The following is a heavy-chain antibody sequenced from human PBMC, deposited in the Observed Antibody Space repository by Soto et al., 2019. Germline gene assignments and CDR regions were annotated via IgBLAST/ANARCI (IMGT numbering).Heavy chain of an antibody. CDR1: GYSFTDYH. CDR2: INPKSGGT. D-gene: IGHD2-8*01. CDR3: ARGDSTDCSNGVCSFFYNHDMDV. Sequence: ASVKVSCKASGYSFTDYHIHWVRQAPGQGLQWLGRINPKSGGTSTAQKFQGWVTMTTDTSISTASMELTRLTSDDTAIYYCARGDSTDCSNGVCSFFYNHDMDVWGQGTTVTVSS. V-gene: IGHV1-2*04. J-gene: IGHJ6*02.